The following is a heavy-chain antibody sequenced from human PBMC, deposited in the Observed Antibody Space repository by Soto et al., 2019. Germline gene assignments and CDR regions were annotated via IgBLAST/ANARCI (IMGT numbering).Heavy chain of an antibody. V-gene: IGHV1-8*01. CDR3: ARVTGDILTGDYYGMDV. Sequence: GASVKVSCKASGYTFTSYDINWVRQATGQGLEWMGWMNPNSGNTGYAQKFQGRVTMTRNTSISTAYMELSSLRSEDTAVYYCARVTGDILTGDYYGMDVWGQGTTVTVSS. J-gene: IGHJ6*02. CDR2: MNPNSGNT. D-gene: IGHD3-9*01. CDR1: GYTFTSYD.